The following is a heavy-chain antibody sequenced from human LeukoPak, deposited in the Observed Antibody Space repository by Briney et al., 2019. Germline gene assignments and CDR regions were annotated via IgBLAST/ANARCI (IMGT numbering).Heavy chain of an antibody. CDR1: GGSISSYY. Sequence: SETLSLTCTVSGGSISSYYWSWIRQPPGKGLEWIGYIYYSGSTNYNPSLKSRVAISVDTSKNQFSLKLSSVTAADTAVYYCARGQRGYSSSWYDYWGQGTLVTVSS. CDR3: ARGQRGYSSSWYDY. CDR2: IYYSGST. V-gene: IGHV4-59*01. D-gene: IGHD6-13*01. J-gene: IGHJ4*02.